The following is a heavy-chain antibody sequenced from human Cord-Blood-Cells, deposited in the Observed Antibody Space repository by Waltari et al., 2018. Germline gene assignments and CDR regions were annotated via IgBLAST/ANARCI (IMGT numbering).Heavy chain of an antibody. J-gene: IGHJ3*02. CDR3: ARDGRVPAAMMDAFDI. D-gene: IGHD2-2*01. Sequence: QVQLQESGPGLVKPSETLSLTCTVSGGSISSNYWSWIRQPPGKGLEWIGYIYYSGSTSYNPTLKSRFTISVDTSKNPFSLKLSSVTAADTAVYYCARDGRVPAAMMDAFDIWGQGTMVTVSS. CDR2: IYYSGST. V-gene: IGHV4-59*01. CDR1: GGSISSNY.